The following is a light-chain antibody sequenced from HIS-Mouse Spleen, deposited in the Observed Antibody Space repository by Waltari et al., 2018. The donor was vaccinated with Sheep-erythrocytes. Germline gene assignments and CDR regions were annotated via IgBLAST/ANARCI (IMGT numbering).Light chain of an antibody. CDR2: DVS. Sequence: QSALTQPRSVSGSPGQSVTIPCTGSSSDVRGYNSVFCYQQHPGKAPKLMIYDVSKRPSGVPDRFSGSKSGNTASLTISGLQAEDEADYYCCSYAGSYNYVFGTGTKVTVL. CDR1: SSDVRGYNS. V-gene: IGLV2-11*01. CDR3: CSYAGSYNYV. J-gene: IGLJ1*01.